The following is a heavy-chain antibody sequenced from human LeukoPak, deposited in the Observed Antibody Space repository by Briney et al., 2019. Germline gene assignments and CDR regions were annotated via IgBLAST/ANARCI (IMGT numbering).Heavy chain of an antibody. CDR2: IYYSGST. V-gene: IGHV4-59*01. Sequence: SETLSLTCTVSGGSISSYYWSWIRQPPGKGLEWIGYIYYSGSTNYNPSLKSRVTISVDTSKNQFSLKLSSVTAADTAVYYCARVRPRTGSIMGFGYWGQGTLVTVSS. J-gene: IGHJ4*02. D-gene: IGHD3/OR15-3a*01. CDR1: GGSISSYY. CDR3: ARVRPRTGSIMGFGY.